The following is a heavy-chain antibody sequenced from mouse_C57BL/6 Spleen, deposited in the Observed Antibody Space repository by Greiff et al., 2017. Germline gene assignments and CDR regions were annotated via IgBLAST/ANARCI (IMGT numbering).Heavy chain of an antibody. J-gene: IGHJ2*01. Sequence: VQLQQPGAELVMPGASVKLSCKASGYTFTSYWMHWVKQRPGQGLEWIGEIDPSDSYTNYNQKFKGKSTLTVDKSSSTAYMQRSSLTSEDAAVYYCARSGMITTGNYFDYWCQGTTLTVSS. CDR3: ARSGMITTGNYFDY. D-gene: IGHD2-4*01. CDR2: IDPSDSYT. CDR1: GYTFTSYW. V-gene: IGHV1-69*01.